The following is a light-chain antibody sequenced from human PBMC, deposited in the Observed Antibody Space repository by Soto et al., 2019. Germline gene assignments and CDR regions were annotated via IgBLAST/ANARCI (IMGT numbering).Light chain of an antibody. Sequence: EIVLTQSPGTLSLSPGERATLSCRASQSLSSSYLAWYQQKPGQAPRLLIYGTSSRATGIPARFSGSGSGTEFTLTISSLQSEDFAVYYCQQYNNWPLITFGQGTRLEI. V-gene: IGKV3-15*01. CDR1: QSLSSSY. CDR2: GTS. J-gene: IGKJ5*01. CDR3: QQYNNWPLIT.